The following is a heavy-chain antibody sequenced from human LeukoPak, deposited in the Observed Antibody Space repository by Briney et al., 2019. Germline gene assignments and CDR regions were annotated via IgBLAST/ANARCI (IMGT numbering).Heavy chain of an antibody. CDR3: ARMGSGSLRWLQLRGYYYGMDV. Sequence: KPSETLSLTCTVSGHSISNYYWSWIRRPPGKGLEWIGYIYYSGSTNYNPSLKSRVTISVDTSKNQFSLKLSSVTAADTAVYYCARMGSGSLRWLQLRGYYYGMDVWGQGTTVTVSS. D-gene: IGHD5-24*01. V-gene: IGHV4-59*01. CDR1: GHSISNYY. J-gene: IGHJ6*02. CDR2: IYYSGST.